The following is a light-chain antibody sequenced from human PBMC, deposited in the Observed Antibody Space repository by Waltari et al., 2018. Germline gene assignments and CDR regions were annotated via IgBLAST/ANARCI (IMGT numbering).Light chain of an antibody. CDR2: GNF. CDR1: SSNIGANVN. Sequence: QSVLTQPPSVSGAPGQRVTISCTGSSSNIGANVNVHCYQHLPGTAPRLLIYGNFNRPSGVPDRFSGSKSGTSASLAITGLQAEDEANYYCQSYDSSLSLVVFGGGTKLTVL. CDR3: QSYDSSLSLVV. J-gene: IGLJ2*01. V-gene: IGLV1-40*01.